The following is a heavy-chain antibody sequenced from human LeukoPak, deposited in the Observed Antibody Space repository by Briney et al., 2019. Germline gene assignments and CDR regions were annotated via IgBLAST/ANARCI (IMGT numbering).Heavy chain of an antibody. CDR1: GFTFSSYA. CDR2: ISGSGGST. CDR3: ARGWVLRRGGPGVDY. D-gene: IGHD2/OR15-2a*01. V-gene: IGHV3-23*01. J-gene: IGHJ4*02. Sequence: GGSLRLSCAASGFTFSSYAMSWVRQAPGKGLEWVSGISGSGGSTYYSDSVKGRFTISRDNAKNSLYLQMNSLRAEDTAVYYCARGWVLRRGGPGVDYWGQGTLVTVSS.